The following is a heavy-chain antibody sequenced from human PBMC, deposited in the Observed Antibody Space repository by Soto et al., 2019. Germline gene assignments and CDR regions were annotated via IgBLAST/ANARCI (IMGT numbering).Heavy chain of an antibody. D-gene: IGHD6-13*01. CDR3: ARSYRSSWYFGY. CDR2: IYYSGST. V-gene: IGHV4-59*08. J-gene: IGHJ4*02. Sequence: SETLSLTCTVSGGSINGYYWSWIRQSPGKGLEWIGYIYYSGSTNYNPSLKSRVTISVDTSKNQFSLKLSSVTAADTAVYYCARSYRSSWYFGYWGQGTLVTVSS. CDR1: GGSINGYY.